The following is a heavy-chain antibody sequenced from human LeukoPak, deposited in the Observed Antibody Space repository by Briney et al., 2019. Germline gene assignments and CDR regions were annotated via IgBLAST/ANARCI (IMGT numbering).Heavy chain of an antibody. V-gene: IGHV3-66*02. J-gene: IGHJ4*02. CDR2: IYSGGST. CDR1: GFTVSSNY. Sequence: GGSLRLSCAASGFTVSSNYMSWVRQAPGKGLELVSVIYSGGSTYYADSVKGRFTISRDNSKNTLYLQMNSLRAEDTAVYYCARSRTIFGVVRWYFDYWGQGTLVTVSS. CDR3: ARSRTIFGVVRWYFDY. D-gene: IGHD3-3*01.